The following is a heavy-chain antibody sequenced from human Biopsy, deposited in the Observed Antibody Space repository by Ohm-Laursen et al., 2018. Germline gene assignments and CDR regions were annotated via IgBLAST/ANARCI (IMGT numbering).Heavy chain of an antibody. D-gene: IGHD2-2*01. V-gene: IGHV5-51*01. CDR3: ARQFMSGPTSAGGY. CDR2: VYPDDSNS. J-gene: IGHJ4*02. Sequence: ESLRISCKFSGYSYTNYWIGWVRQMPGKGLEWMGLVYPDDSNSRYSPSFQGHVPISADKSTSPAYLQWNSLTASDTAVYYCARQFMSGPTSAGGYWGQGTLVTVSS. CDR1: GYSYTNYW.